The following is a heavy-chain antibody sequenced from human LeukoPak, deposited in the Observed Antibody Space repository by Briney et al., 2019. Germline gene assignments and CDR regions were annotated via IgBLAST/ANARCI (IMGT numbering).Heavy chain of an antibody. D-gene: IGHD3/OR15-3a*01. J-gene: IGHJ6*03. CDR3: ARVGLKDYYYYMDV. Sequence: SVKLSCKASGVTFSSYAISWVRQAPGQGLEWMGRIIPIFGTANYAQKFQGRVTITTDESTSTAYMELSSLRSEDTAVHYCARVGLKDYYYYMDVWGKGTTVTVSS. CDR2: IIPIFGTA. V-gene: IGHV1-69*05. CDR1: GVTFSSYA.